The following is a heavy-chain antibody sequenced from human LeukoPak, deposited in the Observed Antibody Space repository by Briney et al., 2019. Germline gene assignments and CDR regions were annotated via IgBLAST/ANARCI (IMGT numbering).Heavy chain of an antibody. CDR1: GFTFSSYS. Sequence: PGGSLRLSCAASGFTFSSYSMNWVRQAPGKGLEWVSYISSSSSSTIYYADSVKGRFTISRDNAKNSLYLQMNSLRAEDTAVYYCARLHGSGSHRGPVVDYWGQGTLVTVSS. CDR3: ARLHGSGSHRGPVVDY. CDR2: ISSSSSSTI. V-gene: IGHV3-48*01. J-gene: IGHJ4*02. D-gene: IGHD3-10*01.